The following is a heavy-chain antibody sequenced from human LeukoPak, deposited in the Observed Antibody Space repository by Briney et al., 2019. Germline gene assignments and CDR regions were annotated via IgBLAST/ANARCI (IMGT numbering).Heavy chain of an antibody. CDR2: IKQGGSGK. J-gene: IGHJ3*02. V-gene: IGHV3-7*02. D-gene: IGHD3-22*01. Sequence: GGSLRLSCAASGFTFSAYWMSWVHQAPGKGLNWVANIKQGGSGKYYVDSVKGRFTISRDNAKNSLYLQMNSLRVEDTAVYYCTRYIADSSGSPSPSAFNIWGQGTMVTVSS. CDR1: GFTFSAYW. CDR3: TRYIADSSGSPSPSAFNI.